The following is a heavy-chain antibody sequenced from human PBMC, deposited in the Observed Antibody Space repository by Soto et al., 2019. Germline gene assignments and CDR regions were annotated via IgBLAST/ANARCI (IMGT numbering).Heavy chain of an antibody. CDR2: INAGNGNT. CDR3: ARGESLYWYLDL. V-gene: IGHV1-3*01. J-gene: IGHJ2*01. Sequence: KAPGQRLEWMGWINAGNGNTKYSQKFQGRVTITRDTSASTAYMELSSLRSEDTAVYYCARGESLYWYLDLWCRG.